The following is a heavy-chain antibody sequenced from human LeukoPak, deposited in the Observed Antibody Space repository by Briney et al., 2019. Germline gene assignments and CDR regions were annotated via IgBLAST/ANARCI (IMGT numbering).Heavy chain of an antibody. V-gene: IGHV3-23*01. Sequence: GGSLRLSCAASGFTFSSYAMSWVRQTPGKGLEWVSAISGSGGSTYYADSVKGRFTISRDNSKNTLYLQMNSQRAEDTAVYYCAKAPSLLWFGESYFDYWGQGTLVTVSS. CDR2: ISGSGGST. D-gene: IGHD3-10*01. J-gene: IGHJ4*02. CDR1: GFTFSSYA. CDR3: AKAPSLLWFGESYFDY.